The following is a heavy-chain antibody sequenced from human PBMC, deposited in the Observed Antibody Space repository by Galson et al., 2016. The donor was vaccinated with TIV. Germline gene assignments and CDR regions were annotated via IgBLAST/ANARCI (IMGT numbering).Heavy chain of an antibody. CDR1: YVHISDYY. Sequence: SETLSLTCTVSYVHISDYYWNWIRQPAGKGLEWIGRFNSSGNFDYNPSLKSRVTMSVDTSKNQLSLRVTSVTAADTAVYYCARERRDYYYGMDVWGQGTTVIVSS. CDR3: ARERRDYYYGMDV. CDR2: FNSSGNF. J-gene: IGHJ6*02. V-gene: IGHV4-4*07.